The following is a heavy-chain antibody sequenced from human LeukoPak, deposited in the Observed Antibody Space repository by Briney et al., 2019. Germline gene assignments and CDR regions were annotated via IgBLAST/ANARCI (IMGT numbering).Heavy chain of an antibody. V-gene: IGHV4-34*01. Sequence: PSETLSLTCAVYGGSFSGYYWSWIRQPPGKGLEWIGEINHSGSTNYNPSLKSRVTISVDTSKNQFSLKLSSVTAADTAVYYCASRKFAYGYPHRYYGMDVWGQGTTVTVSS. CDR1: GGSFSGYY. CDR2: INHSGST. J-gene: IGHJ6*02. CDR3: ASRKFAYGYPHRYYGMDV. D-gene: IGHD5-18*01.